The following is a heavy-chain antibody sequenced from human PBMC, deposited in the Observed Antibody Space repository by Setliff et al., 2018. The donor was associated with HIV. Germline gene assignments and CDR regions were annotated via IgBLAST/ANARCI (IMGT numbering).Heavy chain of an antibody. D-gene: IGHD3-10*01. CDR2: INPTGGST. J-gene: IGHJ6*02. V-gene: IGHV1-46*01. CDR3: ARAGGSGSYYLSWYYGMXV. CDR1: GYSFTNHY. Sequence: ASVKVSCKPSGYSFTNHYMHWVRQAPGQGLEWMGVINPTGGSTRNTQKFQGRVAMTTDESTSTAYXXLSSLRSEDTAVYYCARAGGSGSYYLSWYYGMXVWGQGT.